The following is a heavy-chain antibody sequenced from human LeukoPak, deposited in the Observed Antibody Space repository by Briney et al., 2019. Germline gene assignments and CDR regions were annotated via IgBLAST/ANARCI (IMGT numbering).Heavy chain of an antibody. CDR1: GYTFTSYY. Sequence: GASVKVPCKASGYTFTSYYMHWVRQAPGQGLEWMGWINPHSGDTNYPQKFQGRVTMTRDTSINTAYMELSRLRSDDTAVYYCARSEGYDNSLVAYWGQGTLIAVSS. D-gene: IGHD3-22*01. CDR3: ARSEGYDNSLVAY. J-gene: IGHJ4*02. CDR2: INPHSGDT. V-gene: IGHV1-2*02.